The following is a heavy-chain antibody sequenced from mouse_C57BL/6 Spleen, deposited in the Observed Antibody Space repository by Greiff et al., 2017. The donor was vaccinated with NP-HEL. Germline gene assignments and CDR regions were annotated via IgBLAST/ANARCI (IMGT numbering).Heavy chain of an antibody. CDR1: GYAFSSSW. J-gene: IGHJ4*01. CDR2: IYPGDGDT. V-gene: IGHV1-82*01. D-gene: IGHD1-1*01. Sequence: VQLVESGPELVKPGASVKISCKASGYAFSSSWMNWVKQRPGKGLEWIGRIYPGDGDTNYNGKFKGKATLTADKSSSTAYMQLSSLTSEDSAVYFCARNYYGSSYGAMDYWGQGTSVTVSS. CDR3: ARNYYGSSYGAMDY.